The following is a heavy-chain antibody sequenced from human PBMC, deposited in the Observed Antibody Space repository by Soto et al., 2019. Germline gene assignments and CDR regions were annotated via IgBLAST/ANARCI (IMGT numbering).Heavy chain of an antibody. CDR1: GGTFNSYS. CDR3: ARDVRSSGYYLHY. V-gene: IGHV1-69*13. CDR2: IIPIFGTA. Sequence: SVKVSCKASGGTFNSYSISWVRQAPGQGLEWMGGIIPIFGTANYAQKFQGRVTITADESTSTAYMELSSLRSEDTAVYYCARDVRSSGYYLHYWGQGTLVTVSS. D-gene: IGHD3-22*01. J-gene: IGHJ4*02.